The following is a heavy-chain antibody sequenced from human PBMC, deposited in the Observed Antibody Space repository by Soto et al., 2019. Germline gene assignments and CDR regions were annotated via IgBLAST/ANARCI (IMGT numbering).Heavy chain of an antibody. V-gene: IGHV1-18*01. CDR2: ISAYNGNT. CDR3: ARDRGVAPPVAGNTHYYYYMDV. CDR1: GYSFTNYG. J-gene: IGHJ6*03. Sequence: QDQLVQSGVEVKKPGASVKVSCKASGYSFTNYGITWVRQAPGQGFEWMGWISAYNGNTKYAQKLQGRVTMTTDASTSTAYLDLRSLTSDDTAVYYCARDRGVAPPVAGNTHYYYYMDVWGKGTTVTVSS. D-gene: IGHD6-19*01.